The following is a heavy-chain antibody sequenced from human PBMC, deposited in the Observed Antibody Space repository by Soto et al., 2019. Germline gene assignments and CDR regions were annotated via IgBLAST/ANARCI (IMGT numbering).Heavy chain of an antibody. D-gene: IGHD6-6*01. CDR2: MNPQTGNT. CDR3: ARLSEETSSSNYYYFYMDV. V-gene: IGHV1-8*01. J-gene: IGHJ6*03. CDR1: GYTFTRYD. Sequence: QVQLVQSGSEGKEPGASMKISCQASGYTFTRYDITWVRQATGQGLEWMGWMNPQTGNTAYAEKFQGRVTMTRRTSVNTAYMELSGLRSEDTAVDYCARLSEETSSSNYYYFYMDVWGKGSTVTFSS.